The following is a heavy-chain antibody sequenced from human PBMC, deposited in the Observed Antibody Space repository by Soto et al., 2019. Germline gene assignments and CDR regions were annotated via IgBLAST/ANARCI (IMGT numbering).Heavy chain of an antibody. CDR2: IYYSGST. J-gene: IGHJ4*02. D-gene: IGHD1-26*01. CDR3: ARQIHSGSYFLFDY. Sequence: PSETLSLTCTVSGGSISSSSYYWGWIRQPPGKGLEWIGSIYYSGSTYYNPSLKSRVTISVDTSKNQFSLKLSSVTAADTAVYYCARQIHSGSYFLFDYWGQGTLVTVSS. CDR1: GGSISSSSYY. V-gene: IGHV4-39*01.